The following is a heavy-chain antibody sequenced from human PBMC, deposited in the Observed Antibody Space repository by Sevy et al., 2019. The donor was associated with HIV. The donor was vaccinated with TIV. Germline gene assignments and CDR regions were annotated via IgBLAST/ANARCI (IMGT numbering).Heavy chain of an antibody. Sequence: GGSLRLSCAASGFNFSSYGMHWVRQAPGKGLEWVAIILYAGSSKYYADSVKGRFTISRDNSKNALSLQINSLRTEDTAVYYCAKESGSYYDFWSGHDTFDMWGHGTVVTVSS. J-gene: IGHJ3*02. D-gene: IGHD3-3*01. CDR1: GFNFSSYG. CDR2: ILYAGSSK. CDR3: AKESGSYYDFWSGHDTFDM. V-gene: IGHV3-30*18.